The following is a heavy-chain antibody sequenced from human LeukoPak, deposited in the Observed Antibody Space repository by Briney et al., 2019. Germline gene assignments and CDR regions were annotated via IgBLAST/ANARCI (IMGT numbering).Heavy chain of an antibody. CDR3: ARSAPTLDIVVVVAATDFDY. J-gene: IGHJ4*02. CDR2: INRSGST. D-gene: IGHD2-15*01. V-gene: IGHV4-34*01. CDR1: GGSFSGYY. Sequence: PSETLSLTCAVYGGSFSGYYWSWLRQPPGKGLEWIGKINRSGSTNYNPSLKSRVTISVDTSKNQFSLKLSSVTAADTAVYYCARSAPTLDIVVVVAATDFDYWGQGTLVTVSS.